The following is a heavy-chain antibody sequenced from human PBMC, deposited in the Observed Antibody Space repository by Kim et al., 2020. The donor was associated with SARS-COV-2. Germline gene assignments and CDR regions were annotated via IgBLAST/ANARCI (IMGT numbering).Heavy chain of an antibody. D-gene: IGHD3-3*01. V-gene: IGHV3-48*03. CDR3: ATVPDYEFWSCYYFEAPSKNLDA. J-gene: IGHJ6*02. CDR1: GFTFSSYE. Sequence: GGSLRLSCAASGFTFSSYEMNWVRQAPGKGLEWVSYISSSGSTIYYADSVKGRFTISRDNAKNSLYLQMNSLRAEDTAVYYCATVPDYEFWSCYYFEAPSKNLDAWGQGNTFTVSS. CDR2: ISSSGSTI.